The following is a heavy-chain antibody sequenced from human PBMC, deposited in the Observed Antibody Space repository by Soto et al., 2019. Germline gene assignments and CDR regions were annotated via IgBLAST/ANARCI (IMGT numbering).Heavy chain of an antibody. D-gene: IGHD5-18*01. Sequence: GGSLRLSCAASGFTFSSYSMTWVRQAPGKGLEWVSSISSATSYLYYADSVKGRFPISRDNTENSLYLQLNSLRAEDTAVYYCARGTQTAMAIFDSWGQGTLVTVSS. J-gene: IGHJ4*02. CDR1: GFTFSSYS. CDR2: ISSATSYL. V-gene: IGHV3-21*01. CDR3: ARGTQTAMAIFDS.